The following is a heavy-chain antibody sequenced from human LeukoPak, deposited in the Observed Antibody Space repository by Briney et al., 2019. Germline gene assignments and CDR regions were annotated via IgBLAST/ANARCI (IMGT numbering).Heavy chain of an antibody. Sequence: PGGSLRLSCAASGFIFSSYEMNWVRQAPGKGLEWVSYISGSGTTMYYGDSVKGRLTVSKDNAKNSLYLQMNSLRAEDTAVYYCARDPPTSGAFEYWGQGTLVTVSS. D-gene: IGHD1-26*01. J-gene: IGHJ4*02. V-gene: IGHV3-48*03. CDR3: ARDPPTSGAFEY. CDR2: ISGSGTTM. CDR1: GFIFSSYE.